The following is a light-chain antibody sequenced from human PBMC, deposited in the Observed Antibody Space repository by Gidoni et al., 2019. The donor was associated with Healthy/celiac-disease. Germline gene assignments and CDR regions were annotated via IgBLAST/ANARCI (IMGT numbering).Light chain of an antibody. CDR2: KAA. V-gene: IGKV1-5*03. CDR1: QSISRW. CDR3: QQYNSYSQT. J-gene: IGKJ2*01. Sequence: DIHMTPSPSTLSASVGDRVTITCRASQSISRWLSWDQQNPGKAPKLLIYKAASLESWVPSRFSGSGYGTEFTLTISSLQPDDFATYYCQQYNSYSQTFGQGTKLEIK.